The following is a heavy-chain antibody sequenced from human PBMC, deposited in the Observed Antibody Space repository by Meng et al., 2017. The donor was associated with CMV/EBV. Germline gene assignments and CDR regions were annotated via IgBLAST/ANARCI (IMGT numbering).Heavy chain of an antibody. Sequence: FSGYDGRWIRKRPGKELEWIGEINHSGSTNYNPSLKSRVTIAVDTSKNQFSLKLSSVTAADTAVYYCARGEIVVVPAAIRFNWYFDLWGRGTLVTVSS. CDR2: INHSGST. V-gene: IGHV4-34*01. CDR1: FSGYD. D-gene: IGHD2-2*02. CDR3: ARGEIVVVPAAIRFNWYFDL. J-gene: IGHJ2*01.